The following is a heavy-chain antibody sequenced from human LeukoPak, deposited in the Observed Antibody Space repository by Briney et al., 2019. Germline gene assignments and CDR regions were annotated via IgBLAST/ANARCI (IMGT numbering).Heavy chain of an antibody. V-gene: IGHV4-4*07. J-gene: IGHJ6*02. CDR2: IYTSGST. Sequence: SETLSLTCTVSGGSISSYYWSWIRQPAGKGLEWIGRIYTSGSTNYNPSLKSRVTMSVDTSKNQFSLKLSSVTAADTAVYYRARERISDYYDSSGYYPRIDYYYGMDVWGQGTTVTVSS. CDR3: ARERISDYYDSSGYYPRIDYYYGMDV. CDR1: GGSISSYY. D-gene: IGHD3-22*01.